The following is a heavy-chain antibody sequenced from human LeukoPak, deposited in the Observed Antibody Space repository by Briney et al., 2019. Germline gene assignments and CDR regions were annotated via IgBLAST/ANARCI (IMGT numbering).Heavy chain of an antibody. CDR1: GFTFSSYG. CDR2: IRYDGSNK. V-gene: IGHV3-30*02. CDR3: ADYDSGGYSFDY. Sequence: PGGSLRLSCAASGFTFSSYGMHWVRQAPGEGLEWVAFIRYDGSNKYYADSVKGRFTISRDNSKNTLYLQMNSLRAEDTAVYYCADYDSGGYSFDYWGQGTLVTVSS. J-gene: IGHJ4*02. D-gene: IGHD3-22*01.